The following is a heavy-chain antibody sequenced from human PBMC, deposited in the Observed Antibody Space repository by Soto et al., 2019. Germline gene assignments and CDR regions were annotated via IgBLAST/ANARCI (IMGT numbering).Heavy chain of an antibody. V-gene: IGHV3-23*01. J-gene: IGHJ4*02. CDR1: GFNFKKFA. Sequence: PGGSLRLSCVASGFNFKKFALACVRQAPGEALEWVSGISCRGGSTSYADSVKGRVSIARDDSKNKLSLQMNSLRVEDTAQYYCAKAEGEQWLVPHLDNWGQGT. D-gene: IGHD6-19*01. CDR2: ISCRGGST. CDR3: AKAEGEQWLVPHLDN.